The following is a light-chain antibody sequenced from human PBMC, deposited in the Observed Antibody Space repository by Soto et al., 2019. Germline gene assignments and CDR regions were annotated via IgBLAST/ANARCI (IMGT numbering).Light chain of an antibody. CDR2: EVS. CDR1: SSDVGGYNY. CDR3: SSYAGSNNFVV. J-gene: IGLJ2*01. Sequence: QSALTQPPSASGSPGQSVTISCTGTSSDVGGYNYVSWYQQHPGKAPKLMIYEVSKRPSGVPDRFSGSKSGNTASLTVSGLQAEDEVEYSCSSYAGSNNFVVFGGGTKLTVL. V-gene: IGLV2-8*01.